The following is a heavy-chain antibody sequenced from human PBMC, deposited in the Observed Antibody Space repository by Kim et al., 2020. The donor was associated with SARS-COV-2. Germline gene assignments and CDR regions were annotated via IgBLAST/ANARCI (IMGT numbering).Heavy chain of an antibody. CDR2: K. J-gene: IGHJ4*02. D-gene: IGHD6-6*01. V-gene: IGHV3-30*02. Sequence: KYYADSVKGRFTISRDNSKNTLYLQMNSLRAEDTAVYYCAKDQGIGSSSPWGQGTLVTVSS. CDR3: AKDQGIGSSSP.